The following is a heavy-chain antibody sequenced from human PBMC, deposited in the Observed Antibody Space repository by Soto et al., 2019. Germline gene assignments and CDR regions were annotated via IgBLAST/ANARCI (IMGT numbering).Heavy chain of an antibody. J-gene: IGHJ4*02. V-gene: IGHV1-18*01. CDR1: GYTFISYG. Sequence: GASVKVSCKASGYTFISYGISWVRQAPGQGLEWMGWISGYNGNTKYAQKLQGRVTLTRDTSTSIVYMELRSLRSEDTAIYYCARDHVDTPMTNFDYWGQGTLVTVSS. D-gene: IGHD5-18*01. CDR2: ISGYNGNT. CDR3: ARDHVDTPMTNFDY.